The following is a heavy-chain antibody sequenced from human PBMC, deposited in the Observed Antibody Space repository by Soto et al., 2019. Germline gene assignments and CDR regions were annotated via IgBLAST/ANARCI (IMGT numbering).Heavy chain of an antibody. J-gene: IGHJ4*02. CDR2: IYPGDSDT. Sequence: PGESLKISCKGSGYSFTSYWIGWVRQMPGKGLEWMGFIYPGDSDTRYSPSSQGQVTISADKSISTAYLQWSSLKASDTAMYYCARIVVPAAIEDYFDYCGQGTLVTVSS. D-gene: IGHD2-2*01. V-gene: IGHV5-51*01. CDR3: ARIVVPAAIEDYFDY. CDR1: GYSFTSYW.